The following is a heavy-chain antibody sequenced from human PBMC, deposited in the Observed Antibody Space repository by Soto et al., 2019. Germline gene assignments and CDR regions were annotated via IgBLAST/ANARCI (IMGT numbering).Heavy chain of an antibody. Sequence: PSETLSLTCTVSGGSISSSSYYWGWIRQPPGKGLEWIGSIYYSGSTYYNPSLKSRVTISVDTSKNQFSLKLSSVTAADTAVYYCARHVPTRVPAAIGYYYYYMDVWGKGTTVTVSS. CDR3: ARHVPTRVPAAIGYYYYYMDV. J-gene: IGHJ6*03. CDR2: IYYSGST. CDR1: GGSISSSSYY. V-gene: IGHV4-39*01. D-gene: IGHD2-2*01.